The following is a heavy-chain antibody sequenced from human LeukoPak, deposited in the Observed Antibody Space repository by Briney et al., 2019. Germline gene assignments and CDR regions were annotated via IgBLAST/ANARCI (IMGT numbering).Heavy chain of an antibody. D-gene: IGHD6-13*01. V-gene: IGHV3-23*01. CDR1: GFTFSSYA. CDR3: AKVVAAAGPVDY. CDR2: ISGSGGST. J-gene: IGHJ4*02. Sequence: GGSLRLSCAASGFTFSSYAMSWVRQAPGKGLEWVSVISGSGGSTYYADSVQGRFTISRDNSKNTLYLQMNSLGAEDTAVYYCAKVVAAAGPVDYWGQGTLVTVSS.